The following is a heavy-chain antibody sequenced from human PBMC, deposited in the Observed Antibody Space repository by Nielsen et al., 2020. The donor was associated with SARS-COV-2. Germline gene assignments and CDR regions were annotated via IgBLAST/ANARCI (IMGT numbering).Heavy chain of an antibody. CDR3: ASSYYDSSGYPFAFDI. CDR1: GFTFSNAW. V-gene: IGHV3-15*01. D-gene: IGHD3-22*01. CDR2: IKSKTDGGTT. J-gene: IGHJ3*02. Sequence: GESLKISCAASGFTFSNAWMSWVRQAPGKGLEWVGRIKSKTDGGTTDYAAPVKGRFTISRDDSKNTLYLQMNSLRAEDTAVYYCASSYYDSSGYPFAFDIWGQGTMVTVSS.